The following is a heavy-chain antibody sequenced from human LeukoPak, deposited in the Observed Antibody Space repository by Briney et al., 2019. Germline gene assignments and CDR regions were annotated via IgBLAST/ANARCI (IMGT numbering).Heavy chain of an antibody. D-gene: IGHD3-9*01. CDR1: GFTFSAFS. V-gene: IGHV3-21*01. Sequence: GGSLTLSCVGSGFTFSAFSMNWVRQAPGMGLEWVASVSSSSSSMYYSDSMQGRFTISRDNAKNSLFLQLNSLRAEDTAVYYCARSGGFNNYDSRKWWFDPWGQGALVIVSP. CDR2: VSSSSSSM. CDR3: ARSGGFNNYDSRKWWFDP. J-gene: IGHJ5*02.